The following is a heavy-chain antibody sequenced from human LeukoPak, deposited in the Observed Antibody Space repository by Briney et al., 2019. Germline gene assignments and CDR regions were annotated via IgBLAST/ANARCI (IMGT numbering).Heavy chain of an antibody. J-gene: IGHJ1*01. CDR1: GFTFSDYY. CDR3: ATASAITSPGTFQH. Sequence: GGSLRLSCGVSGFTFSDYYMNWIRQAPGKGLEWVSYISSSGTSIYQSDSVKGRFTISRDNAKNSLYRQMNSLRAEDTAGYYFATASAITSPGTFQHWGQGTLVTVSS. V-gene: IGHV3-11*01. CDR2: ISSSGTSI. D-gene: IGHD1-1*01.